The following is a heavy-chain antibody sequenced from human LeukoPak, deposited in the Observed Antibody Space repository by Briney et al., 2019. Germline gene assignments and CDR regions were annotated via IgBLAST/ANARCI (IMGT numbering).Heavy chain of an antibody. CDR3: ARGSTKLGDYVWGSYRPYPVAFDI. V-gene: IGHV4-39*01. CDR1: GGSIRSVSYY. D-gene: IGHD3-16*02. J-gene: IGHJ3*02. Sequence: KASETLSLTCTVSGGSIRSVSYYWGWIRQPPGKGLEWIGSPYYSGSTYYNPSLKSRVTISVDTSKNQSSLKLSSVTAADTAVYYCARGSTKLGDYVWGSYRPYPVAFDIWGQGTMVTVSS. CDR2: PYYSGST.